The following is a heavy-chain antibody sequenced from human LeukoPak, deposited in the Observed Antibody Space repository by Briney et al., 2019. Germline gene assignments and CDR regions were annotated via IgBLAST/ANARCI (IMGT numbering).Heavy chain of an antibody. J-gene: IGHJ4*02. V-gene: IGHV1-18*01. CDR2: ISGDNGKT. Sequence: ASVKVSCKASGYTFSNFGISWVRQAPGQGLEWMGWISGDNGKTNSAPRFQGRITMTTDTSTNTAYMEVRAVRPDDTAMYYCARDERSVAAGSLGYFDYWGQGTLVTVSS. CDR1: GYTFSNFG. CDR3: ARDERSVAAGSLGYFDY. D-gene: IGHD6-13*01.